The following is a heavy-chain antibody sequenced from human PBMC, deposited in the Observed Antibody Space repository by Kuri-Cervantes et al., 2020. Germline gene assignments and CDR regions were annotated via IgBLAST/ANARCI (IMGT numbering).Heavy chain of an antibody. J-gene: IGHJ4*02. V-gene: IGHV4-61*05. CDR2: IYYSGST. D-gene: IGHD1-26*01. CDR3: ARGRGATGY. Sequence: GSLRLSCTVSGGSISSTSYYWGWIRQPPGKGLEWIGYIYYSGSTNYNPSLKSRVTISVDTSKNQFSLKLSSVTAADTAVYYCARGRGATGYWGQGTLVTVSS. CDR1: GGSISSTSYY.